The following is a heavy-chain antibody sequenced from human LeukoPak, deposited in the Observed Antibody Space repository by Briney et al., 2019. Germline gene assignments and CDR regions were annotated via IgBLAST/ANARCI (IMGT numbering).Heavy chain of an antibody. CDR3: ARDISPGYGDYVGYFDY. CDR1: GFTFSSYS. J-gene: IGHJ4*02. V-gene: IGHV3-30*03. Sequence: PGGSLRLSCAACGFTFSSYSMNWVRQAPGKGLEWVAVISYDGSNKYYADSVKGRFTISRDNAKNSLYLQMNSLRAEDTALYYCARDISPGYGDYVGYFDYWGQGTLVTVSS. CDR2: ISYDGSNK. D-gene: IGHD4-17*01.